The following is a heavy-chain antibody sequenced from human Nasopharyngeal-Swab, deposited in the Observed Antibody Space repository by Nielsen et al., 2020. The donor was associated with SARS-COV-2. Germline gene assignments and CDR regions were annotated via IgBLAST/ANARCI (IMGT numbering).Heavy chain of an antibody. CDR3: ASDSRY. CDR1: GFTFSDYT. V-gene: IGHV3-21*01. D-gene: IGHD2-2*01. Sequence: GESLKISCAASGFTFSDYTMNWVRQAPGPPLECVSSISSSGSYMYYTDSAKGRFTMSRDNAKNSLYLQMNSLRAEDTAVYYCASDSRYWGQGTLVTVSS. J-gene: IGHJ4*02. CDR2: ISSSGSYM.